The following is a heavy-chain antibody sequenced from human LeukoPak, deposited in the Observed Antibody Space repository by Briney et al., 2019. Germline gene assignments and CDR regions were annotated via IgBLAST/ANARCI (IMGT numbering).Heavy chain of an antibody. CDR1: GCTFTSYY. D-gene: IGHD3-9*01. V-gene: IGHV1-46*01. CDR3: AREDYDILTGNWFDP. Sequence: ASVTVSCTASGCTFTSYYMHWVRQSPGQGLEWMGIINPSGGSTSYAQQFQGRVTMTRDTSTSTVYMELSSLRSEDRAVYYCAREDYDILTGNWFDPWGQGTLVTVSS. CDR2: INPSGGST. J-gene: IGHJ5*02.